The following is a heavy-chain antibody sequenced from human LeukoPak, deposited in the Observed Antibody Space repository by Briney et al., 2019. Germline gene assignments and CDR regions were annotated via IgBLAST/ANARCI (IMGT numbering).Heavy chain of an antibody. Sequence: GGSLRLSCAASGFTFSSYSMNWVRQAPGKGLEWVSSISSSSSSYIYYADSVKGRFTISRDNAKNSLYLQMNSLRAEDTAVYYCARDQGPPYYDFLSGYYTGPGDYWGQGTLVTVSS. J-gene: IGHJ4*02. CDR3: ARDQGPPYYDFLSGYYTGPGDY. CDR1: GFTFSSYS. D-gene: IGHD3-3*01. V-gene: IGHV3-21*01. CDR2: ISSSSSSYI.